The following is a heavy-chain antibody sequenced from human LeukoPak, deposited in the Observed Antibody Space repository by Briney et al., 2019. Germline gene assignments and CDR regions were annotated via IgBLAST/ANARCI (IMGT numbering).Heavy chain of an antibody. J-gene: IGHJ4*02. CDR1: GFTFSGYA. CDR2: ISYDGSNN. D-gene: IGHD6-19*01. CDR3: AKGYSNGWFAIDY. V-gene: IGHV3-30*18. Sequence: SGGSLRLSCAASGFTFSGYAMHWVRQAPGKGLEWVAVISYDGSNNFYAESVRGRFTISRDNPKNTLYLQMNSLRTEDTAPYYCAKGYSNGWFAIDYWGQGTLVTVSS.